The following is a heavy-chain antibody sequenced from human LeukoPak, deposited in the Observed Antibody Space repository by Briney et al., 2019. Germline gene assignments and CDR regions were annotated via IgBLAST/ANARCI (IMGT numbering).Heavy chain of an antibody. Sequence: GRSLRLSCAASGFTFSSYGTHWVRQAPGKGLEWVAVISYDGSNKYYADSVKGRFTISRDNSKNTLYLQMNSLRAEDTAVYYCAKDRRALYSIAAAGTFDYWGQGTLVTVSS. CDR3: AKDRRALYSIAAAGTFDY. CDR2: ISYDGSNK. V-gene: IGHV3-30*18. D-gene: IGHD6-13*01. CDR1: GFTFSSYG. J-gene: IGHJ4*02.